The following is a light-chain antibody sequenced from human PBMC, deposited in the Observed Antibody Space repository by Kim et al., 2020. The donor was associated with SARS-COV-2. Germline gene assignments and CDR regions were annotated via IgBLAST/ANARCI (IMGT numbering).Light chain of an antibody. CDR3: QQYNDYVLT. CDR1: QSIHSW. V-gene: IGKV1-5*03. CDR2: KAS. Sequence: ASVGDRVTITGRASQSIHSWLAWYQQKPGKAPKLLIYKASSLESGVPSRFSGSGSGTEFTLTISSLQPDDFATYYCQQYNDYVLTFGGGTKVDIK. J-gene: IGKJ4*01.